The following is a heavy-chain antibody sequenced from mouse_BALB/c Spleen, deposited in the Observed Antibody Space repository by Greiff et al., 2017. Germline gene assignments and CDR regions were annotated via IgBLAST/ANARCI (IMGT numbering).Heavy chain of an antibody. Sequence: EVQVVESGGGLVQPGGSLKLSCAASGFTFSSYGMYWVRQTPEKRLEWVATISDGGSYTYYPDSVKGRFTISRDNAKNNLYLQMSSLKSEDTAMYYCARDAELGFAYWGQGTLVTVSA. J-gene: IGHJ3*01. V-gene: IGHV5-4*02. CDR2: ISDGGSYT. D-gene: IGHD2-12*01. CDR3: ARDAELGFAY. CDR1: GFTFSSYG.